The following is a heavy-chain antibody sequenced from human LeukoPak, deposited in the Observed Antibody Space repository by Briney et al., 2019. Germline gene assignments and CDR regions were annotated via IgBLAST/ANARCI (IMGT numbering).Heavy chain of an antibody. V-gene: IGHV1-69*01. D-gene: IGHD5-18*01. CDR3: ARRDTAMVYGMDV. J-gene: IGHJ6*02. CDR1: AGAFTSYA. Sequence: EASVKVSFNASAGAFTSYAISWGRQGPGQGLGLKGGIIPIFGTANYAQKFQGRVTITADESTSTAYMELSSLRSEDTAVYYCARRDTAMVYGMDVWGQGTTVTVSS. CDR2: IIPIFGTA.